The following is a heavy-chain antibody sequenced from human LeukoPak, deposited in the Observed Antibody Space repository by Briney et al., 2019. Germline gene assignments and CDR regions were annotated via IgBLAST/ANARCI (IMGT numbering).Heavy chain of an antibody. J-gene: IGHJ3*02. CDR2: INHSGST. Sequence: SETLSLTCAVYGGSFSGYYWSWIRQPPGKGLEWIGEINHSGSTNYNPSLKSRVTISVDTSKNQFPLKLSSVTAADTAVYYCARSTIVVVNAFDIWGQGTMVTVSS. CDR1: GGSFSGYY. D-gene: IGHD3-22*01. V-gene: IGHV4-34*01. CDR3: ARSTIVVVNAFDI.